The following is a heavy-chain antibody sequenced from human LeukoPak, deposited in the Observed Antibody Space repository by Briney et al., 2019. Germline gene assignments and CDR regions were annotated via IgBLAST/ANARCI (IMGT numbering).Heavy chain of an antibody. J-gene: IGHJ4*02. CDR3: ARQGNWSPFDL. CDR2: IYYSRST. Sequence: LETLSLTCTLSGGSIKSSDYYWAWLRQSPGKGLEWIGTIYYSRSTYYNTSLQSRLTFSVDTSNNHFSLSLASVTASDTGLYFCARQGNWSPFDLWGQGIRDSVSS. V-gene: IGHV4-39*01. D-gene: IGHD3-9*01. CDR1: GGSIKSSDYY.